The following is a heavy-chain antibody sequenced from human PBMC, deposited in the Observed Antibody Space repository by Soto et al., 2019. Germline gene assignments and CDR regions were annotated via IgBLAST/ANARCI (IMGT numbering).Heavy chain of an antibody. Sequence: GGSLRLSCAASGFTFSSYAMQWVRQAPGKGLEWVALMSYDGTNEYYADSVKGRFTISRDNSKNMLFLQINSLRAEDTAVYYCGKDLHHSSGYFFTVRLNAMDVWGQGTTVTVS. D-gene: IGHD3-22*01. V-gene: IGHV3-30*18. CDR3: GKDLHHSSGYFFTVRLNAMDV. J-gene: IGHJ6*01. CDR2: MSYDGTNE. CDR1: GFTFSSYA.